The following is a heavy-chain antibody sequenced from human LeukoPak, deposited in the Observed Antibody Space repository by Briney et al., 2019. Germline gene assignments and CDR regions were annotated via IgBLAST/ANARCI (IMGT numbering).Heavy chain of an antibody. J-gene: IGHJ4*02. D-gene: IGHD6-19*01. V-gene: IGHV1-2*02. CDR2: ITPNSGDT. CDR3: ARGYSIGWYGYY. CDR1: GYTFTGYY. Sequence: ASVKVSCKASGYTFTGYYIHWVRQAPGQGLEWMGWITPNSGDTNYAQKFQGRVTMTSDTSISTAYMELSRLTSDDTAVYYCARGYSIGWYGYYWGQGTLVTVSS.